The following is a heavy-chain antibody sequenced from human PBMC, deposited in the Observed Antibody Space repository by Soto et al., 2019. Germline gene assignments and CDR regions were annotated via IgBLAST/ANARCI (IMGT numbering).Heavy chain of an antibody. V-gene: IGHV1-18*01. J-gene: IGHJ4*02. CDR2: ISPHNGET. CDR3: ARDSSHYFDY. CDR1: GYTFVTYY. D-gene: IGHD6-19*01. Sequence: ASVKVSCKTSGYTFVTYYISWLRQAPGQGIEWMGWISPHNGETNYIEDLQGRVTLTADTSTSTAYMELRNLRSDDTAVYFCARDSSHYFDYWGQGTLVTSPQ.